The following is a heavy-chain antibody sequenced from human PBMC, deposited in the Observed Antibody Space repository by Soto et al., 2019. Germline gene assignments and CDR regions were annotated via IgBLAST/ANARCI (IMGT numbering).Heavy chain of an antibody. CDR1: GFTFSSYA. V-gene: IGHV3-30-3*01. CDR2: ISYDVNNK. J-gene: IGHJ4*02. D-gene: IGHD5-18*01. CDR3: ASACGYSTFQYGCHFDY. Sequence: QVQLVESGGGVVQPGRSLRLSCAASGFTFSSYAMHWVRQAPGKGLEWVAVISYDVNNKYYADSVKGRFTISRDNSKSTLYLQMNSLGPEDTALYFCASACGYSTFQYGCHFDYWGQGSLVTVSS.